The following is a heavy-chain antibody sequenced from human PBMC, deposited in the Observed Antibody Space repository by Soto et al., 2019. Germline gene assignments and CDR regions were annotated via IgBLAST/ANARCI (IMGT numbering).Heavy chain of an antibody. CDR1: GGSISSGDYY. CDR3: ARGRLSSKAYYYYGMDV. CDR2: IYYSGST. Sequence: SETLSLTCTVSGGSISSGDYYWSWIRQPPGKGLEWIGYIYYSGSTYYNPSLKSRVTISVDTSKNQFSLKLSSVTAADTAVYLFARGRLSSKAYYYYGMDVWGQGTPVTVSS. V-gene: IGHV4-30-4*01. J-gene: IGHJ6*02.